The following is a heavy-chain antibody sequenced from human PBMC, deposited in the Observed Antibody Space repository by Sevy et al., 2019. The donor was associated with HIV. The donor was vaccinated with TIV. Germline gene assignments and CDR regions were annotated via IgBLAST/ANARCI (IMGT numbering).Heavy chain of an antibody. CDR2: FDPEDGDPEDGKT. CDR1: GYTLTKLS. CDR3: ATTKDYYDSSGYAFDS. D-gene: IGHD3-22*01. J-gene: IGHJ4*02. V-gene: IGHV1-24*01. Sequence: ASVKVSCKVSGYTLTKLSMHWVRQTPGKGLEWMTTFDPEDGDPEDGKTIYAQKFLGRVTMTEDTSTDTAYMELSSLRSEDTAVYYCATTKDYYDSSGYAFDSWGQGTLVTVSS.